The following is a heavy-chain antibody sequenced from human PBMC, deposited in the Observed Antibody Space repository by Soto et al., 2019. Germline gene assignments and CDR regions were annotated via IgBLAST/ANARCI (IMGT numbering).Heavy chain of an antibody. J-gene: IGHJ4*02. D-gene: IGHD3-22*01. V-gene: IGHV3-48*02. CDR3: ARSYYDSSGHLIEDY. CDR1: GFTFSSYS. CDR2: ISSSSSTI. Sequence: AGGNLRLSCAAYGFTFSSYSMNWVRQAPGKGLEWVSYISSSSSTIYYADSVKGRFTISRDNAKNSLYLQMNSLRDEDTAVYYCARSYYDSSGHLIEDYWCQVPLVTASS.